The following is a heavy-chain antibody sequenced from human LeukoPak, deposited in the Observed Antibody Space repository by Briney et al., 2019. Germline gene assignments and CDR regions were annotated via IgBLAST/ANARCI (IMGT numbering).Heavy chain of an antibody. D-gene: IGHD2-2*01. J-gene: IGHJ3*02. V-gene: IGHV3-7*01. CDR1: GFTFSSYW. Sequence: GGSLRLSCAASGFTFSSYWMSWVRQAPGKGREWVANIKQDGSEKYYVDSVKGRFTISRDNAKNSLYLQMNSLRAEDTAVYYCARVHVGDIPNIVVVPAAIRGAFDIWGQGTMVTVSS. CDR3: ARVHVGDIPNIVVVPAAIRGAFDI. CDR2: IKQDGSEK.